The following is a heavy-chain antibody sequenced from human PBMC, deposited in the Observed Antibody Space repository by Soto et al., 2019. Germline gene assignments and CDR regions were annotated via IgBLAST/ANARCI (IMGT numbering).Heavy chain of an antibody. J-gene: IGHJ4*02. D-gene: IGHD6-13*01. Sequence: PSETLSLTCTVSGGSISSGGYYWSWIRQHPGKGLEWIGYIYYSGSTYYNPSLKSRVTISVDTSKNQFSLKLSSVTAADTAVYYCARESVAYSSSWYGSLDYWGQGTLVTVSS. CDR1: GGSISSGGYY. CDR3: ARESVAYSSSWYGSLDY. V-gene: IGHV4-31*03. CDR2: IYYSGST.